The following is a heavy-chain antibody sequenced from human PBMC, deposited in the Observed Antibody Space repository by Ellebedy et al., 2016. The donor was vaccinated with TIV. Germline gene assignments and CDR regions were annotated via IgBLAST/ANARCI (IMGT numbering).Heavy chain of an antibody. CDR3: ARVPQSYYYYYGMDV. CDR2: IYYSGST. V-gene: IGHV4-4*02. J-gene: IGHJ6*02. CDR1: GGSISSSNW. Sequence: SETLSLXXAVSGGSISSSNWWSWVRQPPGKGLEWIGYIYYSGSTYYNPSLKSRVTISVDTSKNQFSLKLSSVTAADTAVDYCARVPQSYYYYYGMDVWGQGTTVTVSS.